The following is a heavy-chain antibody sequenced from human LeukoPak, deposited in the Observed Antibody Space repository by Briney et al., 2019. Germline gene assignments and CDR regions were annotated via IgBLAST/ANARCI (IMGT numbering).Heavy chain of an antibody. Sequence: GRSLRLSCAASGFTFDDYAMHWVRQAPGKGLEWVSGISWNSGSIGYADSAKGRFTISRDNAKNSLYLQMNSLRAEDMALYYCAKDMGYSYGYSGAFDYWGQGTLVTVSS. CDR3: AKDMGYSYGYSGAFDY. CDR1: GFTFDDYA. D-gene: IGHD5-18*01. V-gene: IGHV3-9*03. J-gene: IGHJ4*02. CDR2: ISWNSGSI.